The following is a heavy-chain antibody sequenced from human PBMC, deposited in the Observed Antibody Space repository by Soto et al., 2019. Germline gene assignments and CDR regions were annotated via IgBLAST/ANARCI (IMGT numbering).Heavy chain of an antibody. CDR1: GFTFSSYA. CDR3: ARSYIATANPNWFDP. J-gene: IGHJ5*02. V-gene: IGHV3-30*04. D-gene: IGHD6-13*01. CDR2: ISHDGSIE. Sequence: GGSLRLSCAASGFTFSSYAMYWVRQAPVKGLDWVAVISHDGSIEYYADSVKGRFSVSRDNSKNTLYLQMNSLRAEDTAVYYCARSYIATANPNWFDPWGQGTLVTVSS.